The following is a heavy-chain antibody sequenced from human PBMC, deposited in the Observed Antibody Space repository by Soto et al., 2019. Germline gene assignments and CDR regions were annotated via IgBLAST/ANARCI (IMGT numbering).Heavy chain of an antibody. D-gene: IGHD6-13*01. J-gene: IGHJ6*02. CDR1: GYTFTSYA. CDR2: INAGNGNT. Sequence: GASVKVSCKASGYTFTSYAMHWVRQAPGQRLEWMGWINAGNGNTKYSQKFQGRVTITRDISASTAYMELSSLRSEGTAVYYCASTAPELGYSSSWWRHYYGMDVWGQGTTVTVSS. CDR3: ASTAPELGYSSSWWRHYYGMDV. V-gene: IGHV1-3*01.